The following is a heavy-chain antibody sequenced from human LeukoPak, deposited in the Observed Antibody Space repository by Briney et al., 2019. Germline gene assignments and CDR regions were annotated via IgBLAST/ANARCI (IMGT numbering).Heavy chain of an antibody. CDR2: INPSGGST. CDR1: GYTFTSYY. J-gene: IGHJ4*02. CDR3: ARVGDVYYYDSSGYYPEDY. Sequence: ASVKVSCKASGYTFTSYYMHWVRQAPGQGLEWMGIINPSGGSTSYAQKFQGRVTMTRDTSTSTVYMELSSLRSEDTAVYYCARVGDVYYYDSSGYYPEDYWGQGTLVTVSS. D-gene: IGHD3-22*01. V-gene: IGHV1-46*01.